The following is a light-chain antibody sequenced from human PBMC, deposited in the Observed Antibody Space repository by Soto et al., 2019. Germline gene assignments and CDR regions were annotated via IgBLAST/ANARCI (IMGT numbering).Light chain of an antibody. J-gene: IGKJ4*01. CDR2: DAS. Sequence: EIVLTQSPATLSLSPGERATLSCRASQSVSSYLAWYQQKPGQAPRLLIYDASNRATGIPARFSGSGSGTDFPLTIISLEPEDFAVYYCQQRSNCPLTFGGGTKVEIK. CDR3: QQRSNCPLT. V-gene: IGKV3-11*01. CDR1: QSVSSY.